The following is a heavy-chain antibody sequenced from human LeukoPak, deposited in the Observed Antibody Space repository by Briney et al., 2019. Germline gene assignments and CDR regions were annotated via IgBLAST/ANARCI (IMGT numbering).Heavy chain of an antibody. Sequence: SETLSLTCAVYGGSFSGYYWSWIRQPPGKGLEWIGEINHSGSTNYNPSLKSRVTISVDTSKNQFSLKLSSVTAADTAVYYCARQVRDGSGSYHFDYWGQGTLVTVSS. CDR1: GGSFSGYY. J-gene: IGHJ4*02. CDR2: INHSGST. V-gene: IGHV4-34*01. CDR3: ARQVRDGSGSYHFDY. D-gene: IGHD3-10*01.